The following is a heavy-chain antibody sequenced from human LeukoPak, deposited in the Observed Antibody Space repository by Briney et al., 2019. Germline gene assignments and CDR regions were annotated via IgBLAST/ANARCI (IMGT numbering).Heavy chain of an antibody. CDR3: ARDRRDYGGNSDFDY. CDR1: GGSISSSSYY. Sequence: PSETLSLTCTVSGGSISSSSYYWGWIRQPPGKGLEWIGSIYHSGSTYYNPSLKSRVTISVDTSKNQFSLKLSSVTAADTAVYYCARDRRDYGGNSDFDYWGQGTLVTVSS. CDR2: IYHSGST. V-gene: IGHV4-39*07. J-gene: IGHJ4*02. D-gene: IGHD4-23*01.